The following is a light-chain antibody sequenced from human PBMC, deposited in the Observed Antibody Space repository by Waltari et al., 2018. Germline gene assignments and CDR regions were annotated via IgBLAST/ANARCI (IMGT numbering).Light chain of an antibody. CDR1: TSNIGSNS. V-gene: IGLV1-47*01. J-gene: IGLJ3*02. CDR3: ATWDDTLSGPRV. CDR2: RNY. Sequence: QSVLTQPPSVSGTPGQRVTISCSGTTSNIGSNSVYWYQQLPGTPPKLLIYRNYQRPSGVPTRFSGSRSGTSASLAISGLQSEDEADYYCATWDDTLSGPRVFGGGTRLTVL.